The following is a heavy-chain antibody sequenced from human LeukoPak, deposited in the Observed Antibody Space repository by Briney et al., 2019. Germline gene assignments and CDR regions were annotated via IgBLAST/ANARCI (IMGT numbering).Heavy chain of an antibody. CDR1: GGSISSYY. CDR3: ARGHKWFDP. J-gene: IGHJ5*02. CDR2: INHSGST. V-gene: IGHV4-34*01. Sequence: SETLSLTCTVSGGSISSYYWSWIRQPPGKGLEWVGEINHSGSTSYNPSLKSRVTISVDTSKNQFSLKLSSVTAADTAVYYCARGHKWFDPWGQGTLVTVSS.